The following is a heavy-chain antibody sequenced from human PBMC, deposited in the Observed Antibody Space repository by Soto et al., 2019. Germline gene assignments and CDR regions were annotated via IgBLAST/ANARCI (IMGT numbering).Heavy chain of an antibody. J-gene: IGHJ4*01. V-gene: IGHV4-59*01. D-gene: IGHD5-18*01. CDR3: ARASGYSYGYDDFFDN. Sequence: QVQLQESGPGVVKPSETLSLTCTVSGCSINGYYWTWLRQSPTNGLEWIGYFHFSGSTKYNPSLESRLTISADTSKNQISLTLSSVTAADTAVYYCARASGYSYGYDDFFDNWGQGTLANVSS. CDR1: GCSINGYY. CDR2: FHFSGST.